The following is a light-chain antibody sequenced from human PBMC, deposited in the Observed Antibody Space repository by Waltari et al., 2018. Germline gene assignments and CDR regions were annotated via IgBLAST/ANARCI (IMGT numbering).Light chain of an antibody. V-gene: IGLV2-14*01. CDR1: SSDVGGYNY. Sequence: QSALTQPASVSGSPGQSITISCTGTSSDVGGYNYVPWYQQHPGKAPKVMIYEVTNRPSGVSHRFSGSKSDNTASLTISGLQAEDEADYYCTSFTSSNTLVFGGGTKLTVL. CDR2: EVT. CDR3: TSFTSSNTLV. J-gene: IGLJ3*02.